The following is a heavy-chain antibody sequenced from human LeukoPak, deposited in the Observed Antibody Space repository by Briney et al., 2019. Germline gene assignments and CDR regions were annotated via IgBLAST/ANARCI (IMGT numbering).Heavy chain of an antibody. CDR1: GYTFTSYG. CDR3: ARARAYKTGVRGGGYFDL. J-gene: IGHJ2*01. V-gene: IGHV1-2*02. D-gene: IGHD3-10*01. CDR2: INPNSGGT. Sequence: ASVKVSCKASGYTFTSYGISWVRQAPGQGLEWMGWINPNSGGTNYAQKFQGRVTMTRDTSISTAYMELSRLRSDDTAVYYCARARAYKTGVRGGGYFDLWGRGTLVTVSS.